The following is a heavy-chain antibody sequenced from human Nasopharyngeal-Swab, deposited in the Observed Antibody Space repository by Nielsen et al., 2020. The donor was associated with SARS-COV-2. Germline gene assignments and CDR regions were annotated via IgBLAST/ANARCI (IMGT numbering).Heavy chain of an antibody. V-gene: IGHV3-21*01. D-gene: IGHD6-19*01. CDR3: ARERGSSGLDGFDI. CDR2: INSLSTYI. J-gene: IGHJ3*02. Sequence: GESLKISCAASGFTFSSYAMSWVRQAPGKGLEWVSSINSLSTYIHYVDLVKGRFTISRDNAKSSLYLQMNSLRAEDTAVYYCARERGSSGLDGFDIWGQGTMVTVSP. CDR1: GFTFSSYA.